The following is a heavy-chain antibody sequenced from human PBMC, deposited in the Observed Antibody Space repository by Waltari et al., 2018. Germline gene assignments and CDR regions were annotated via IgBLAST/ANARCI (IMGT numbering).Heavy chain of an antibody. Sequence: EVQLLESGGGLVQPGGSLRLSCAASGFSFSGEAMSWVSQAPGKGLEWVSGISGSGGTTYYADSVKGRFTISRDNSKNTLYLQMNSLRAEDTAVYYCAKATRGYSTSWSDHWGQGTLVTVSS. CDR3: AKATRGYSTSWSDH. CDR1: GFSFSGEA. V-gene: IGHV3-23*01. CDR2: ISGSGGTT. D-gene: IGHD6-13*01. J-gene: IGHJ4*02.